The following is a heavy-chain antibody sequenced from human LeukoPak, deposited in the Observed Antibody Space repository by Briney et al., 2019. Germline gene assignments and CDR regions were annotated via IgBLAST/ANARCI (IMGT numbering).Heavy chain of an antibody. V-gene: IGHV3-21*01. J-gene: IGHJ5*02. D-gene: IGHD1-26*01. CDR3: ARLVGASARINWFDP. Sequence: SGGSLRLSCAASGFTFDDYGMSWVRQAPGKGLEWVSSISSSSSYIYYADSVKGRFTISRDNAKNSLYLQMNSLRAEDTAVYYCARLVGASARINWFDPWGQGTLVTVSS. CDR2: ISSSSSYI. CDR1: GFTFDDYG.